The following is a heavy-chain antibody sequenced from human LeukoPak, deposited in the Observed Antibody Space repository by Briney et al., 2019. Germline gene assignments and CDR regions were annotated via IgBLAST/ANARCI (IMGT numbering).Heavy chain of an antibody. D-gene: IGHD6-6*01. Sequence: GGSLRLSCAASGFTFSSYAMSWVRQAPGKGLEWVSVFSGSGGSTSYADSVKGRFTISRDNSKNTLYLQMNSLRAEDTAVYYCAKEYYSSSSAWFDYWGQGTLVTVSP. J-gene: IGHJ4*02. CDR2: FSGSGGST. CDR3: AKEYYSSSSAWFDY. V-gene: IGHV3-23*01. CDR1: GFTFSSYA.